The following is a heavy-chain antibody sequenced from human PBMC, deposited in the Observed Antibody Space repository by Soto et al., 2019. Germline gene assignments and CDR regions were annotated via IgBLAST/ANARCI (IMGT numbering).Heavy chain of an antibody. CDR2: LGGGGDT. D-gene: IGHD2-2*01. V-gene: IGHV3-23*01. J-gene: IGHJ6*02. CDR3: AKDWVVVVPAATSPFEYYGMDV. Sequence: PGGSLRLSCEASGFTFGTYTMNWVRQAPGKGLKWISALGGGGDTHYAESVKGRFTISRDNSKNTLYLQMNSLRAEDTAVYYCAKDWVVVVPAATSPFEYYGMDVWGQGTTVTVSS. CDR1: GFTFGTYT.